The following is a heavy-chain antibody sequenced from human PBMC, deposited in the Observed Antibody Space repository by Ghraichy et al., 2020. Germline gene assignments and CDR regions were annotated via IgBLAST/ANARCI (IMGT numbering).Heavy chain of an antibody. CDR3: ARRGDYARAFLDY. V-gene: IGHV4-4*09. CDR2: IRPGGST. Sequence: SETLSLTCTVSGDSISSYYWNWIRQTPGRGLEWIANIRPGGSTNYNPSLKSRVTLSVDTSLNHFSLMLKSVTAAVTAVYYCARRGDYARAFLDYWGQGLLVSVSS. D-gene: IGHD4-17*01. J-gene: IGHJ4*02. CDR1: GDSISSYY.